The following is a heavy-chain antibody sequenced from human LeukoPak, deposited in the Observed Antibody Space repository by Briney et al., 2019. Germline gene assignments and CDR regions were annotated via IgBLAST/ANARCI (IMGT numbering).Heavy chain of an antibody. J-gene: IGHJ4*02. V-gene: IGHV3-33*01. Sequence: GGSLRLSCAASGFTFSSYGMHWVRRAPGKGLEWVAVIWYDGSNKYYADSVKGRFTISRDNSKNTLYLQMNSLRAEDTAVYYCARDGDCSGGSCYSQRPFDYWGQGTLVTVSS. CDR3: ARDGDCSGGSCYSQRPFDY. CDR1: GFTFSSYG. D-gene: IGHD2-15*01. CDR2: IWYDGSNK.